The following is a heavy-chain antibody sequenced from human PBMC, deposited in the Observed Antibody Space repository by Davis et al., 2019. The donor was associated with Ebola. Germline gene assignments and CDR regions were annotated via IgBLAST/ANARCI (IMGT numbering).Heavy chain of an antibody. CDR3: AKRTAGSQAFVDY. CDR1: GFTFSSYA. Sequence: GESLKISCAASGFTFSSYAMSWVRQAPGKGLEWVSGISGSGGSTYYADSVKGRFTISRDNSKNTLYLQMNSLRAEDTAVYYRAKRTAGSQAFVDYWGQGTLVTVSS. V-gene: IGHV3-23*01. D-gene: IGHD1-1*01. CDR2: ISGSGGST. J-gene: IGHJ4*02.